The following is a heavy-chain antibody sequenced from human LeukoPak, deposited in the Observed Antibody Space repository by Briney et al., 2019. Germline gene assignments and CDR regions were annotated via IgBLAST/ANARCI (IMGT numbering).Heavy chain of an antibody. CDR2: IRYDGIHK. D-gene: IGHD2-2*01. V-gene: IGHV3-30*02. CDR3: AKVYDNQLLFNWFDP. J-gene: IGHJ5*02. CDR1: GFTYRGYG. Sequence: GGSLRLSCAAFGFTYRGYGMHWVRQAPGKGLEWVAFIRYDGIHKDYADSVKGRFTISRDNSKNTLYLQMNSLRAEDTAVYYCAKVYDNQLLFNWFDPWGQGTLVTVSS.